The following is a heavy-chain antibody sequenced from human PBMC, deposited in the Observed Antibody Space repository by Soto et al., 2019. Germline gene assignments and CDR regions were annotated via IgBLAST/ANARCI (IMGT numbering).Heavy chain of an antibody. V-gene: IGHV3-23*01. Sequence: GGSLRLSCAASGFTFTSYAMNWVRLAPGKGLEWVSVISGTGYNTYYADSVKGRFTISRDNTKNTLYLQMNSLRAEDTAVYYCARDRGTIFGVVPEAFDIWGQGTMVTVSS. D-gene: IGHD3-3*01. CDR2: ISGTGYNT. CDR3: ARDRGTIFGVVPEAFDI. CDR1: GFTFTSYA. J-gene: IGHJ3*02.